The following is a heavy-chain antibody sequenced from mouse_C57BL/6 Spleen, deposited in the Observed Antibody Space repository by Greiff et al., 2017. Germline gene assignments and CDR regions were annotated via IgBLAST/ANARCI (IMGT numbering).Heavy chain of an antibody. Sequence: VQLQQPGAELVMPGASVKLSCKASGYTFTSYWMHWVKQRPGQGLEWIGEIDPSDSYTNYNQKFKGKSTLTVDKSSSTAYMQLSSLTSEDSAVSYCASGDGNYFDYWGQGTTLTVSS. CDR2: IDPSDSYT. CDR3: ASGDGNYFDY. CDR1: GYTFTSYW. V-gene: IGHV1-69*01. D-gene: IGHD2-1*01. J-gene: IGHJ2*01.